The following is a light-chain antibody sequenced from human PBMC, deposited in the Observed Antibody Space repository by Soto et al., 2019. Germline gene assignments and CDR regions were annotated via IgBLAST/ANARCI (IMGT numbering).Light chain of an antibody. CDR3: SSFTRRSTGM. CDR1: SSDVGGYNY. V-gene: IGLV2-14*01. Sequence: QSVLTQPASVSGSPGQSITISCTGTSSDVGGYNYVSWYQQHPGKAPKLMIYEVNNRPSGVSNRFSGSKSGNTASLTISGLQAEDEADYYCSSFTRRSTGMVGGGTKLTVL. CDR2: EVN. J-gene: IGLJ2*01.